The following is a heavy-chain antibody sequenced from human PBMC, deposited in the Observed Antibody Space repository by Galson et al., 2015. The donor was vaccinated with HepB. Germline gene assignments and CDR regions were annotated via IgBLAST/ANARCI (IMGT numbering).Heavy chain of an antibody. Sequence: SLRLSCAASGFTFSSYTMNWVRQAPGKGLEWVSSISSSSSYIYYADSVKGRFTIPRDNAKNSLYLRMNSLRAEDTALSYCSSGRGLYWGQGTLVTVSS. D-gene: IGHD5-12*01. CDR2: ISSSSSYI. J-gene: IGHJ4*02. V-gene: IGHV3-21*01. CDR3: SSGRGLY. CDR1: GFTFSSYT.